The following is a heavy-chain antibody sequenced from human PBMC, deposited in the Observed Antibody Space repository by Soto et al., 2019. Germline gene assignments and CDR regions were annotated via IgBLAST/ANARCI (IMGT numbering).Heavy chain of an antibody. CDR2: ISYDGSDI. V-gene: IGHV3-30-3*01. CDR3: ARDQGRTVTRGDWFDP. CDR1: GFMFSTYA. D-gene: IGHD6-19*01. Sequence: GGSLRLSCAASGFMFSTYAMHWVRQAPGKGLEWVAVISYDGSDIYYGDSGKGRFTISRDNSRNTLYLEMNSLQTEDTAVFYCARDQGRTVTRGDWFDPWGQGTLVTVSS. J-gene: IGHJ5*02.